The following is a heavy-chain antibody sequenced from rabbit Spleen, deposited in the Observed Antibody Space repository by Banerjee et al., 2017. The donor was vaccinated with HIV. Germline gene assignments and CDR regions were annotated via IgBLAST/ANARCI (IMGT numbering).Heavy chain of an antibody. D-gene: IGHD1-1*01. J-gene: IGHJ4*01. CDR3: ARDLTSAIGWNFNL. V-gene: IGHV1S45*01. Sequence: QEKLEESGGGLVKPEGYLTLTCKASGIAFNDKDVMCWVRQAPGKGLEWIATIVGDSSVTWYASWAKGRFTSSKSSSTTVTLQMTSLTAADTARYFCARDLTSAIGWNFNLWGTGTLVTVS. CDR2: IVGDSSVT. CDR1: GIAFNDKDV.